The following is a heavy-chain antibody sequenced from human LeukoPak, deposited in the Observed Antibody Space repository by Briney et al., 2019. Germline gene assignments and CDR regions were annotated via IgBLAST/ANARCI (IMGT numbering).Heavy chain of an antibody. CDR1: GYTFTSYD. V-gene: IGHV1-69*13. CDR3: ARQSSSSWVYYFDY. CDR2: IIPIFGTA. J-gene: IGHJ4*02. D-gene: IGHD6-13*01. Sequence: GASVKVSCKASGYTFTSYDINWVRQATGQGLEWMGGIIPIFGTANYAQKFQGRVTITADESTSTAYMELSSLRSEDTAVYYCARQSSSSWVYYFDYWGQGTLVTVSS.